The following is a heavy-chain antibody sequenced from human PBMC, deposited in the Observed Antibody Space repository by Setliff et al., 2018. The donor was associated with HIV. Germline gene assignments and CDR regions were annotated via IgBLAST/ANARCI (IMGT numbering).Heavy chain of an antibody. V-gene: IGHV4-59*12. CDR2: IHYSGST. CDR3: ARDQTNDAFDI. CDR1: GASISSYY. Sequence: SETLSLTCTVSGASISSYYWSWIRQSPGKRLEWIGYIHYSGSTNYIPSLNSRVAILIDTSKNQFSLKLSSVTAADTAVYYCARDQTNDAFDIWGQGTMVTVSS. J-gene: IGHJ3*02.